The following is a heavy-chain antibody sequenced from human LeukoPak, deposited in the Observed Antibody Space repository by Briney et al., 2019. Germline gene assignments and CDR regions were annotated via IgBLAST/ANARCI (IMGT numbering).Heavy chain of an antibody. D-gene: IGHD6-13*01. V-gene: IGHV4-59*08. Sequence: SETLSLTCTVSGGSISSYYWSWIRQPPGKGLEWIGYIYYSGSTNYNPSLKSRVTISVDTSKNQFSLKLSSVTAADTAVYYCARRVAALEHFDYWGQGTLVTVSS. CDR3: ARRVAALEHFDY. CDR2: IYYSGST. J-gene: IGHJ4*02. CDR1: GGSISSYY.